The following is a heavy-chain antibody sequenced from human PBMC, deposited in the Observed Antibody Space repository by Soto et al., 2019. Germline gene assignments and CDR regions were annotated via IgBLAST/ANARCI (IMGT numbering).Heavy chain of an antibody. CDR1: EDTFSSFG. J-gene: IGHJ6*02. D-gene: IGHD3-10*01. CDR2: IWYDGTIK. V-gene: IGHV3-33*01. CDR3: ARDRMYYYTSVSPKEYYYGMDV. Sequence: VQLVESGGGVVQPGRSLRLSCAASEDTFSSFGMHWVRQAPGKGLEWVAVIWYDGTIKNYADSAKGRFTISRDNSKNTLYLQMHSLRAEDTAVYYCARDRMYYYTSVSPKEYYYGMDVWGQGTTVTVSS.